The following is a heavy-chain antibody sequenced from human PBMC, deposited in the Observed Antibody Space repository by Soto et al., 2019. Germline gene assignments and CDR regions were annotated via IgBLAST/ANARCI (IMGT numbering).Heavy chain of an antibody. Sequence: GSLRLYCVDSGFTFSRLWLSWVRQAPGKGLEWVAKIKEDGSEKYYVDSVKGRFTISRDNAKSSVYLQMNSLRVEDTAVYFCSPAHYSDYWGQGIPVTVSS. J-gene: IGHJ4*02. CDR1: GFTFSRLW. CDR3: SPAHYSDY. CDR2: IKEDGSEK. V-gene: IGHV3-7*01.